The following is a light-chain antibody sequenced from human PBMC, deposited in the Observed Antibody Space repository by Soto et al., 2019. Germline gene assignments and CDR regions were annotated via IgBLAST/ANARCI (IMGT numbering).Light chain of an antibody. CDR3: SSYAGSNNLV. CDR1: SSDGYDY. J-gene: IGLJ1*01. V-gene: IGLV2-8*01. CDR2: EVS. Sequence: QSALTQPPSASGSPGQSVTISCTGISSDGYDYVSWYQQHPGKAPKLMIYEVSERPSGVPDRFSGSKSGNTAYLTVSGLQAEDEADYYCSSYAGSNNLVFGTGTKVTVL.